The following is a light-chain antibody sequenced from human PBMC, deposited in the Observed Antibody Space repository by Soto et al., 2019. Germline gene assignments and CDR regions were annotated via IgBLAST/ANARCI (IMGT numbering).Light chain of an antibody. CDR1: SSDVGGYNY. Sequence: QSALTQPPSASWTPGQSVTISCTGTSSDVGGYNYVSWYQQHPGKAPKLMIYEVSKRPSGVPDRFSGSKSGNTASLTVSGLQAEDEADYYCSSYAGSNNLYVVGTGTKVTVL. V-gene: IGLV2-8*01. CDR3: SSYAGSNNLYV. CDR2: EVS. J-gene: IGLJ1*01.